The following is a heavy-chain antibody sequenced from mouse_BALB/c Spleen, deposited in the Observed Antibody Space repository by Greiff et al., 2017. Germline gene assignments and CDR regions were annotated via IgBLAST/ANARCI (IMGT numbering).Heavy chain of an antibody. V-gene: IGHV1-15*01. CDR2: IDPETGGT. Sequence: QVQLKQSGAELVRPGASVTLSCKASGYTFTDYEMHWVKQTPVHGLEWIGAIDPETGGTAYNQKFKGKATLTADKSSSTAYMELRSLTSEDSAVYYCTREALRYYAMDYWGQGTSVTVSS. J-gene: IGHJ4*01. CDR3: TREALRYYAMDY. D-gene: IGHD3-2*02. CDR1: GYTFTDYE.